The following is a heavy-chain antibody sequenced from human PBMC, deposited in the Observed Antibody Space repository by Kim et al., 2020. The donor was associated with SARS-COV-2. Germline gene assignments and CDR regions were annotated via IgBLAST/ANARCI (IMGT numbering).Heavy chain of an antibody. CDR3: ARDETNGGIDY. CDR1: GFTFSSYE. Sequence: GGSLRLSCAVSGFTFSSYEMNWVRQAPGKGLEWVSYITSSGRTIYYADSVKGRFTISRDNAKNSLYLQMNSLRAEDTAVYYCARDETNGGIDYWGQGTLVTVSS. V-gene: IGHV3-48*03. J-gene: IGHJ4*02. CDR2: ITSSGRTI. D-gene: IGHD2-8*01.